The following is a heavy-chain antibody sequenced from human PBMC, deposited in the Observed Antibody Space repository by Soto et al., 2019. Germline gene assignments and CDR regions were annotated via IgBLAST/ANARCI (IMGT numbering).Heavy chain of an antibody. CDR3: ARSHRDNWGSPDYFDY. D-gene: IGHD7-27*01. V-gene: IGHV4-31*03. CDR1: GGFISSGGYY. CDR2: IYYNGDT. J-gene: IGHJ4*02. Sequence: QVQLQESGPGLVKPSQTLSLTCTFSGGFISSGGYYWSWIRQHPGKGLEWIGYIYYNGDTYYNPSLKSRVSISIDTPKSQFSLRLTSVAAADTAVYYCARSHRDNWGSPDYFDYWGQGTLVTVSS.